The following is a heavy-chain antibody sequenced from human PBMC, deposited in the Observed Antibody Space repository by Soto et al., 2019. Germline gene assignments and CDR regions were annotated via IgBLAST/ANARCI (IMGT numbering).Heavy chain of an antibody. D-gene: IGHD6-13*01. J-gene: IGHJ4*02. Sequence: QVQLVQSGAEVKKPGSSVKVSCKASGGTFSSYTISWVRHAPGQGLEWMGRIIPILGIANYAQKFQGRVTITADKSTSTAYMELNSLRSEDTAVYYCAREWLAAAGTVDYWGQGTLVTVSS. CDR3: AREWLAAAGTVDY. CDR1: GGTFSSYT. CDR2: IIPILGIA. V-gene: IGHV1-69*08.